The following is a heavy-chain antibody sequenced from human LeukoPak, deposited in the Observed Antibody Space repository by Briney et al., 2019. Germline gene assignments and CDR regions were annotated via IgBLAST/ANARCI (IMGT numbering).Heavy chain of an antibody. CDR2: ISGSGVSI. CDR3: ARTPLGSPVDD. Sequence: PGGSLSLACAGSGFTFSDDYLSWIRQAPGKGLEWISYISGSGVSIYYADSVKGRFTISRDNAKTFLFLQMNSLRVEDTAVYFCARTPLGSPVDDWGQGTLVPVSS. V-gene: IGHV3-11*04. CDR1: GFTFSDDY. D-gene: IGHD2-15*01. J-gene: IGHJ4*02.